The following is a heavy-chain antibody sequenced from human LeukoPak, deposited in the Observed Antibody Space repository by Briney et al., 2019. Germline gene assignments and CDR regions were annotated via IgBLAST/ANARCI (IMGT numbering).Heavy chain of an antibody. D-gene: IGHD3-16*02. V-gene: IGHV4-39*01. J-gene: IGHJ4*02. Sequence: MPSGTLSLTCTVSGGSISGSSYYWGWIRQPPGKGLEWIGSIYYSGSTYYNPSLKSRVTISVDTSKNQFSLKLSSVTAADTAVYYCARHGLGDYVWGSYRTFLGYWGQGTLVTVSS. CDR3: ARHGLGDYVWGSYRTFLGY. CDR1: GGSISGSSYY. CDR2: IYYSGST.